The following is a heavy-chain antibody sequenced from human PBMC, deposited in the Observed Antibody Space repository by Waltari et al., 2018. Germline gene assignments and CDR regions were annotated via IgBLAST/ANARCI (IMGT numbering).Heavy chain of an antibody. CDR2: IKIKVDEATT. V-gene: IGHV3-15*01. Sequence: EVPLVESGGDLVKPGGSRRRSCAGTGFPFRAAWWHGVGQAPGKGLGWVGRIKIKVDEATTDDAAPVKGRFTISRDDSKNTFYRQMNSLQFEYTAMYFCTTESSAKDVLTGNFVFKTFYYWGQGTQVTVSS. J-gene: IGHJ4*02. CDR1: GFPFRAAW. D-gene: IGHD3-9*01. CDR3: TTESSAKDVLTGNFVFKTFYY.